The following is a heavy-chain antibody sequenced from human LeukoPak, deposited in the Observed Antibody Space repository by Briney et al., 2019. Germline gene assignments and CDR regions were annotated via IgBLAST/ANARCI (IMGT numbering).Heavy chain of an antibody. Sequence: GESLRLSCAASGFTFSNYVMGWVRQDPGKGLQWVSIINGSGSFTSYADSVKGRLTISRDNSKNTLYLQMNSLRAEDTAVYYCAKHNIDYWGQGTLVTVSS. CDR3: AKHNIDY. J-gene: IGHJ4*02. V-gene: IGHV3-23*05. CDR2: INGSGSFT. CDR1: GFTFSNYV. D-gene: IGHD1-1*01.